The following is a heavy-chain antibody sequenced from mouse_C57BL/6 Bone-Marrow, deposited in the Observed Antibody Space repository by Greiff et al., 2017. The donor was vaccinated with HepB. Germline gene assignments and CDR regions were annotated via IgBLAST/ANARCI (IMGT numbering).Heavy chain of an antibody. CDR2: IYPRSGNT. D-gene: IGHD1-1*01. Sequence: VQLQQSGAELARPGASVKLSCKASGYTFTSYGISWVKQRTGQGLEWIGEIYPRSGNTYYNEKFKGKATLTADKSSSTAYMELRSLTSEDSAVYFCAREGSTVVAYYYAMDYCGQGTSVTVSS. V-gene: IGHV1-81*01. CDR3: AREGSTVVAYYYAMDY. CDR1: GYTFTSYG. J-gene: IGHJ4*01.